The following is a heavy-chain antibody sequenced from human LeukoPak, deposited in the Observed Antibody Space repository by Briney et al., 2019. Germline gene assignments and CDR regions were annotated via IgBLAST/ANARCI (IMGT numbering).Heavy chain of an antibody. D-gene: IGHD6-13*01. CDR1: GFTFSSYG. CDR2: IFENGIEK. J-gene: IGHJ4*02. Sequence: GRSLRLSCAASGFTFSSYGMHWVRQAPGKGLEWVANIFENGIEKSYVDSVKGRFTISRDNAKNLLYLQMNSLRAEDTAVYYCATWEGSSWFDYWGQGTLVTVSS. CDR3: ATWEGSSWFDY. V-gene: IGHV3-7*01.